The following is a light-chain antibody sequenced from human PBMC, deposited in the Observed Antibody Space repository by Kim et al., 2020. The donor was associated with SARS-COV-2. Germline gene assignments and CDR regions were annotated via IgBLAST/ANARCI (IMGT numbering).Light chain of an antibody. CDR1: QSVTSNY. Sequence: SPGERATLSCRASQSVTSNYLAWYQQKPGQAPRLLIYGASSRATGIPDRISGRGSGTDFTLTISGLELEDFAVYYCQQYGSLPRTFGQGTKVDIK. J-gene: IGKJ1*01. CDR2: GAS. CDR3: QQYGSLPRT. V-gene: IGKV3-20*01.